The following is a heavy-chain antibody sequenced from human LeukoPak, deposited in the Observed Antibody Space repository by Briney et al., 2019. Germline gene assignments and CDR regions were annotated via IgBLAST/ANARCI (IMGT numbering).Heavy chain of an antibody. J-gene: IGHJ3*02. CDR1: GFTFSSYS. CDR2: ISSSYRTI. Sequence: PGGSLRLSCAASGFTFSSYSMNWVRQAPGKGLEWISYISSSYRTIYYADSVKGRFTVSRDNAKNPLYLQMSSLRAEDTAFYYCARDLGGGDAFDIWGQGTMVTVSS. CDR3: ARDLGGGDAFDI. D-gene: IGHD3-16*01. V-gene: IGHV3-48*01.